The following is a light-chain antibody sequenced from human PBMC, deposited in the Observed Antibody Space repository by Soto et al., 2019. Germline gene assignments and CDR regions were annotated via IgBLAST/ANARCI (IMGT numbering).Light chain of an antibody. Sequence: EVVLTQSPATLSLSPGERVALSCRASQSVTSYLAWYQLKPGQAPRLLIYDASNRATGIPLRFSGSGSGTDFPRTISSLETADFAIYYCQQRYIWPLTFGGGTKVEI. J-gene: IGKJ4*01. CDR2: DAS. CDR1: QSVTSY. CDR3: QQRYIWPLT. V-gene: IGKV3-11*01.